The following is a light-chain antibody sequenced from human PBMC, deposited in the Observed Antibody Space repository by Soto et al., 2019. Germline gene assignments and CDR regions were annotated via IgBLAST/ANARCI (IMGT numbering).Light chain of an antibody. Sequence: DIQMTQSPSSLSAYVGDRVTITCQAIQDISKYLNWYQQKPGTAPKLLIYDESNLETGVPSGFRGSGAGTDFTFTLSSRQPEEIATYYCQQYDDLPFTFVPGTELDI. J-gene: IGKJ3*01. CDR2: DES. CDR3: QQYDDLPFT. V-gene: IGKV1-33*01. CDR1: QDISKY.